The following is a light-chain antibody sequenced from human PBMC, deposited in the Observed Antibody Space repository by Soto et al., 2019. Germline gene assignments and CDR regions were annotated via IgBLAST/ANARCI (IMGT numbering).Light chain of an antibody. Sequence: EIVLTQSPGTLSLSPGERATLSCRASQSISDTLAWYQQKPGQAPRLPIYGASSRATGIPDRFSGSGSGTDFTLTISRLEPEDFAVYYCQQHDNSPWMFGQGTKVDIK. J-gene: IGKJ1*01. CDR2: GAS. CDR1: QSISDT. V-gene: IGKV3-20*01. CDR3: QQHDNSPWM.